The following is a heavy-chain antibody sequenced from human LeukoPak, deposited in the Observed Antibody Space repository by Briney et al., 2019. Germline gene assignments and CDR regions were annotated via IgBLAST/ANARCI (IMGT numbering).Heavy chain of an antibody. CDR2: ISWNSGSI. CDR3: AKDIGRGYCSGGSCYSYMDV. J-gene: IGHJ6*03. V-gene: IGHV3-9*03. D-gene: IGHD2-15*01. CDR1: GFTFDDYA. Sequence: GGSLRLSCAASGFTFDDYAMHWVRQAPGKGLEWVSGISWNSGSIGYADSVKGRFTISRDNAKNSLYLQMNSLRAEDMALYYCAKDIGRGYCSGGSCYSYMDVWGKGTTVTVSS.